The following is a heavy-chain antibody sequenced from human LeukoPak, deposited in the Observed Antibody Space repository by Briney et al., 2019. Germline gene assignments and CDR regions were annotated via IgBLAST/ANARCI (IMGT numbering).Heavy chain of an antibody. CDR1: GYTFTSYY. V-gene: IGHV1-18*04. J-gene: IGHJ6*02. CDR2: ISAYNGNT. D-gene: IGHD3-3*01. Sequence: ASVKVSCKASGYTFTSYYMHWVRQAPGQGLEWMGWISAYNGNTNYAQKLQGRVTMTTDTSTSTAYMELRSLRSDDTAVYYCARDSDDFWSGRPYYYYYGMDVWGQGTTVTVSS. CDR3: ARDSDDFWSGRPYYYYYGMDV.